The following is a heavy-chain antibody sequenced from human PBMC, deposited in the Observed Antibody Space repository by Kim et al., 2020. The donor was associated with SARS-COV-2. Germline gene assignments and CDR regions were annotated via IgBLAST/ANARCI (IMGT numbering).Heavy chain of an antibody. CDR3: AKDIEGRFLYYFDY. CDR1: GFTFGDYA. V-gene: IGHV3-9*01. J-gene: IGHJ4*02. CDR2: ISWNSGSI. D-gene: IGHD3-3*01. Sequence: GGSLRLSCAASGFTFGDYAMHWVRQAPGKGLEWVSGISWNSGSIGYADSVKGRFTISRDNAKNSLYLQMNSLRAEDTALYYCAKDIEGRFLYYFDYWGQGTLVTVSS.